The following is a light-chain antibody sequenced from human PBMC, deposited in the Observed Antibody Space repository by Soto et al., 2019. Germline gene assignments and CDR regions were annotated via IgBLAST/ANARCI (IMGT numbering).Light chain of an antibody. Sequence: EIVLTQSPATLSLSPGERATLSCRASQSVSRYLAWYQQKPGQAPRLLIYDASNRAPGIPARFSGSGSGTDFTLTINSLEPEDFAVYYCQQRSNWPRTFGQGTKLEIK. CDR2: DAS. CDR3: QQRSNWPRT. J-gene: IGKJ2*02. CDR1: QSVSRY. V-gene: IGKV3-11*01.